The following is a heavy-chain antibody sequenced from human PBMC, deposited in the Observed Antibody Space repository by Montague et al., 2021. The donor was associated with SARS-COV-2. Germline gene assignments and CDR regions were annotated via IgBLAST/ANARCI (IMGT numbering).Heavy chain of an antibody. J-gene: IGHJ4*02. Sequence: CAISGDSVSDTAAAWNWIRQSPSRGLEWLGRTYYRTKWHTDYAVSVECRLAIDADTSKNQFSLQLHSVTPEDSAVYYCASGWTLFDWGQGTLVTVSS. V-gene: IGHV6-1*01. CDR3: ASGWTLFD. CDR1: GDSVSDTAAA. CDR2: TYYRTKWHT. D-gene: IGHD6-19*01.